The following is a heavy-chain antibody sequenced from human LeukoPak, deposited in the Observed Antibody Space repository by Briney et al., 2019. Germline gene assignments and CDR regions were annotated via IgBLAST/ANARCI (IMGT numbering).Heavy chain of an antibody. CDR3: ARVWHSDSGNYYPDY. V-gene: IGHV3-21*01. J-gene: IGHJ4*02. D-gene: IGHD3-10*01. CDR1: GFTFSSSN. CDR2: ISSTSNYI. Sequence: GGSLRLSCAASGFTFSSSNMNWVRQAPGKGLEWVSSISSTSNYIYYADSVRGRFTISRDNAKNSLYLQMNSLRAEDTAVYYCARVWHSDSGNYYPDYWGQGTLVTVSS.